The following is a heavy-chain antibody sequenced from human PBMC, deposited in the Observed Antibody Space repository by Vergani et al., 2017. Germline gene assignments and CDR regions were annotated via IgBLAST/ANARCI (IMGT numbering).Heavy chain of an antibody. CDR3: AGGGSSSWYCDY. Sequence: QVQLQESGPGLVKPSETLSLTCTVSGGSISSYYWSWIRQPPGKGLEWIGYIYYSGSTNYNPSLKSRGTISVDTSKNQFSLKLSSVTAADTAVYYGAGGGSSSWYCDYWGQGTLVTVSS. V-gene: IGHV4-59*01. CDR1: GGSISSYY. J-gene: IGHJ4*02. CDR2: IYYSGST. D-gene: IGHD6-13*01.